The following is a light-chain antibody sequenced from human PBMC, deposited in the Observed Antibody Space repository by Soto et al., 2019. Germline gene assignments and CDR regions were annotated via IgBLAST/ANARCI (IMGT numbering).Light chain of an antibody. J-gene: IGKJ4*01. V-gene: IGKV1-39*02. CDR1: QAISNY. CDR2: GAK. CDR3: QQYDNWPPLT. Sequence: DIQMTQSPSFLSASVGDRVTITCRASQAISNYLNWYQQKPGKAPNLLIFGAKTLQSGVPSRFSGSGYGTDFTLTITTLQPEDFAVYYCQQYDNWPPLTFGGGTKVDIK.